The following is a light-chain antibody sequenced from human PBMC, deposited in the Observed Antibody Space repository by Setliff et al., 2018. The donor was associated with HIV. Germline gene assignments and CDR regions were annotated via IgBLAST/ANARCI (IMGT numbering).Light chain of an antibody. CDR3: SSYGGNNNYV. CDR1: SSDIGVYDY. V-gene: IGLV2-14*01. CDR2: EVT. J-gene: IGLJ1*01. Sequence: QSVLTQAASVSGSPGQSITIFCIGTSSDIGVYDYVSWYQQHPGEAPKLIIYEVTNRPSGVSNRFSGSKSGNTASLTVSGLQAEDEADYYCSSYGGNNNYVFGTGTKVTVL.